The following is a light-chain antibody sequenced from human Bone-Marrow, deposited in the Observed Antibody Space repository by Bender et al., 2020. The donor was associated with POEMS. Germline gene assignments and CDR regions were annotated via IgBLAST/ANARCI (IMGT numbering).Light chain of an antibody. CDR2: SSH. V-gene: IGLV1-44*01. CDR1: SSNIGAHA. Sequence: QSVLTQPPSASGTPGQRVTISCSGGSSNIGAHAVNWYQHLPGTAPKLLIYSSHRRPSGVAYRFSGSKSGNTASLTISGLQAEDEADYFCSSYTSSSTRLFGGGTKVTVL. CDR3: SSYTSSSTRL. J-gene: IGLJ2*01.